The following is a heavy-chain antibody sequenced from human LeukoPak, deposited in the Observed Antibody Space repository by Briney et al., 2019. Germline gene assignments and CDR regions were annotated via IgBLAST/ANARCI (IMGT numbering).Heavy chain of an antibody. V-gene: IGHV1-2*04. D-gene: IGHD5-24*01. CDR1: GYTFTGYY. Sequence: ASVKVSCKASGYTFTGYYMHWVRQAPGQGLEWMGWINPNSGGTNYAQKFQGWVTMTRDTSISTAYMELSRLRSDDTAMYYCAREMAPKYYYGMDVWGKGTTVTVSS. CDR2: INPNSGGT. J-gene: IGHJ6*04. CDR3: AREMAPKYYYGMDV.